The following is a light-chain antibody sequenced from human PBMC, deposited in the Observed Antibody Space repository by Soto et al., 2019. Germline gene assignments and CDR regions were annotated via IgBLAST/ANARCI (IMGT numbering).Light chain of an antibody. CDR1: QNVSSY. CDR2: DAS. V-gene: IGKV3-11*01. CDR3: QQRSIWPVT. J-gene: IGKJ2*01. Sequence: EIVMTQSPATLSLSPGERATLSCRDRQNVSSYLAWYQQKPGQAPRLLIYDASNRATGIPARFSGSGSGTDFTLTISSLEPEDFAVYYCQQRSIWPVTFGQGTKLEIK.